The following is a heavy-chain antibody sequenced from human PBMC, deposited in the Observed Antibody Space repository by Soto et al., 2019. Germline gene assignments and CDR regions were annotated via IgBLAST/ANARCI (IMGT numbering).Heavy chain of an antibody. CDR3: ARRELVRSDNWFDP. Sequence: ASVKVSCKASDYTFTSYGISWVRQAPGQGLEWMGWTNAYNGNTHYAEKFQGRVTMTTDTSTSTAYMELRSLRSDDTAVYYCARRELVRSDNWFDPWGQGTLVTVSS. V-gene: IGHV1-18*01. CDR2: TNAYNGNT. CDR1: DYTFTSYG. D-gene: IGHD1-26*01. J-gene: IGHJ5*02.